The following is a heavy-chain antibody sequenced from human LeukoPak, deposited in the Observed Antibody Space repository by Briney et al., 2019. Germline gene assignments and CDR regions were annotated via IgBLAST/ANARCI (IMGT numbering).Heavy chain of an antibody. CDR2: IKQDGSEK. CDR3: AKVWQYQLLYMGVFDY. D-gene: IGHD2-2*02. CDR1: GITFSSYW. V-gene: IGHV3-7*03. J-gene: IGHJ4*02. Sequence: GGSLRLSCAASGITFSSYWMSWVRQAPGKGLEWVANIKQDGSEKYYVDSVKGRFTISRDNAKNSLYLQMNSLRAEDTAVYYCAKVWQYQLLYMGVFDYWGQGTLVTVSS.